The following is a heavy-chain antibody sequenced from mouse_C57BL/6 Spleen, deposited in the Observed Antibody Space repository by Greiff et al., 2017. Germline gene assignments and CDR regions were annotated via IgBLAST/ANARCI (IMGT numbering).Heavy chain of an antibody. CDR2: IRNKANGYTT. D-gene: IGHD1-1*01. Sequence: EVQLVESGGGLVQPGGSLSLSCAASGFTFTDYYMSWVRQPPGKALEWLGFIRNKANGYTTEYSASVKGRFTISRDNSQSILYLPMNALRAEDSATYYCARSPRSSLTYYAMDYWGQGTSVTVSS. CDR1: GFTFTDYY. J-gene: IGHJ4*01. V-gene: IGHV7-3*01. CDR3: ARSPRSSLTYYAMDY.